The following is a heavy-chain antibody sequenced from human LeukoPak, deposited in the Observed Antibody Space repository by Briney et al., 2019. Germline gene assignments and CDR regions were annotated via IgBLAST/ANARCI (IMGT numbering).Heavy chain of an antibody. CDR3: ARVVPRYYDTSGANWFDP. J-gene: IGHJ5*02. D-gene: IGHD3-22*01. V-gene: IGHV1-46*01. Sequence: ASVKVSCKTSGYSFTSQDMHWVRQAPGQGLEWMGIINPSSGSTSYAQKFQRRVTMTRDTSTSTVYLELSRLRPEDKAVYFCARVVPRYYDTSGANWFDPWGQGTLVTVSS. CDR2: INPSSGST. CDR1: GYSFTSQD.